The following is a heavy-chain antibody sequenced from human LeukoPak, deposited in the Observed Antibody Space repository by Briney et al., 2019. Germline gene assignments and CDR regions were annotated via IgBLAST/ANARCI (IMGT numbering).Heavy chain of an antibody. D-gene: IGHD5-12*01. V-gene: IGHV3-23*01. Sequence: GGSLRLSCAASVFTFRRYDMSWVRQAPGKGLEWVSAISGTVGSTYYADSVKGRFTISRDNSKNTLYLQMRRLRADLTALAYCAKFTGNSGYDLDYWGQGTLVTVSS. CDR1: VFTFRRYD. J-gene: IGHJ4*02. CDR2: ISGTVGST. CDR3: AKFTGNSGYDLDY.